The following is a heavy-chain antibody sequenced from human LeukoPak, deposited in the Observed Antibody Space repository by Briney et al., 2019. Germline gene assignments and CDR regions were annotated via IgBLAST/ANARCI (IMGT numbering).Heavy chain of an antibody. CDR2: ISWNSGSI. J-gene: IGHJ4*02. Sequence: GRSLRLSCAASGFTFDDYAMHWVRQAPGQGLEGVSGISWNSGSIGYADSVKGRFTISRDNAKNSLYLQMNSLRAEDTALYYCTKGGIFQVAPRGWGQGTLVTVSS. CDR3: TKGGIFQVAPRG. V-gene: IGHV3-9*01. D-gene: IGHD3-3*01. CDR1: GFTFDDYA.